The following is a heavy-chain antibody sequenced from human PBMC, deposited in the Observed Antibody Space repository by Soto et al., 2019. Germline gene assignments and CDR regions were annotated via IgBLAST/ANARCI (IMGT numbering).Heavy chain of an antibody. Sequence: EVQLLESGGGLVQPGGSLRLSCAASRFTFSSYGMTWVRQAPGKGLEWVSGISGSGGSTNYADSVKGRFTISRDNSKNTLYLQMNRLRAEDTAVYYCATSRPQPGMAVAGPPIFGYWGQGTLVTVSS. J-gene: IGHJ4*02. CDR2: ISGSGGST. D-gene: IGHD6-19*01. CDR3: ATSRPQPGMAVAGPPIFGY. CDR1: RFTFSSYG. V-gene: IGHV3-23*01.